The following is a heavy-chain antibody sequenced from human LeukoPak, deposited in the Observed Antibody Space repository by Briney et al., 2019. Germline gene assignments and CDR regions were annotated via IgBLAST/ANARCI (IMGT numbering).Heavy chain of an antibody. Sequence: SETLSLTCTVSGGSISSYYWSWIRQPPGKGLEWIGYIYYSGSTNYNPSLKSRVTISIDTSKNQFSLKLSSLTAADTAVYYCAKYPGYPTRWFEPWGQGTLVTVSS. CDR1: GGSISSYY. CDR2: IYYSGST. D-gene: IGHD6-13*01. CDR3: AKYPGYPTRWFEP. V-gene: IGHV4-59*01. J-gene: IGHJ5*02.